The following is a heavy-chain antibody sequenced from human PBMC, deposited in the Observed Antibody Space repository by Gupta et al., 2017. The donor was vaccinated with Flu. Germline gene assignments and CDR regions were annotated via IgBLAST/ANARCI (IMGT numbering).Heavy chain of an antibody. Sequence: EVQLLESGGGLVQPGGSLRLSCAASGFTFSSYAMSWVRQAPGKGLEWVSAISWSGGSTYYADSVKGRFTISRDNSKNTLYLQMNSLRAEDTAVYYCAKGPCSSTSCYPYYFDYWGQGTLVTVSS. CDR2: ISWSGGST. V-gene: IGHV3-23*01. CDR1: GFTFSSYA. D-gene: IGHD2-2*01. CDR3: AKGPCSSTSCYPYYFDY. J-gene: IGHJ4*02.